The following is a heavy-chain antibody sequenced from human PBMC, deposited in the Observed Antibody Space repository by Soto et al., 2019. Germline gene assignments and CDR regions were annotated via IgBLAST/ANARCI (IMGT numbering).Heavy chain of an antibody. D-gene: IGHD6-13*01. Sequence: SQTLSLTCAISGDSLSSNTAAWSSIRQSPSRGLEWLGRTYYRSKWYYDYAASVTSRMTINPDTSKNQFSLQLNSVTPEDTAVYYCARGSYTSTWYWGQGTLVTVSS. CDR1: GDSLSSNTAA. J-gene: IGHJ4*02. CDR2: TYYRSKWYY. V-gene: IGHV6-1*01. CDR3: ARGSYTSTWY.